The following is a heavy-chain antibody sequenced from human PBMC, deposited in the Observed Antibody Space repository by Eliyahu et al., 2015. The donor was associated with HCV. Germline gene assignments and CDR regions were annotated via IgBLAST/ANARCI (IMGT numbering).Heavy chain of an antibody. J-gene: IGHJ6*02. CDR3: ARTAPAIVVVPAAIHYYYYGMDV. CDR2: SNPXGGST. Sequence: QVQLVQSVAEVKKPGASVKVSCKASGYXXTXYYLHCVPQAPGQGAGGXGXSNPXGGSTSXXKKFQGRVTMTRDTSTSTVYMELSSLRSEDTAVYYCARTAPAIVVVPAAIHYYYYGMDVWGQGTTVTVSS. D-gene: IGHD2-2*02. CDR1: GYXXTXYY. V-gene: IGHV1-46*01.